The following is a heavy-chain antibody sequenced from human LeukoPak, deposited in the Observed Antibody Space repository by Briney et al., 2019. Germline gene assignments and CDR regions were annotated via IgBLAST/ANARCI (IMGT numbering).Heavy chain of an antibody. Sequence: SETLSLTCTVSGDSISTSYYWGWIRQPPRKGLEWIGSIYHSGSTYYSPSLKSRVTISVDTSKNQLSLKLNSVTAADTAVYYCARTRGRRDAFDVWGQGTMVTVSS. CDR1: GDSISTSYY. J-gene: IGHJ3*01. V-gene: IGHV4-38-2*02. CDR3: ARTRGRRDAFDV. CDR2: IYHSGST.